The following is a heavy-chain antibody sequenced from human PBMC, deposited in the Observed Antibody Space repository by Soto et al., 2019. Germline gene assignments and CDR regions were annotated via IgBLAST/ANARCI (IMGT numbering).Heavy chain of an antibody. D-gene: IGHD3-22*01. Sequence: QVPLVQSGAEVKKPGSSVKVSCKASGGTFSSYAISWVRQAPGQGLEWMGGIIPIFGTANYAQKFQGRVTITADESTSTAYMELSSLRSEDTAVYYWARDYYDSSGYYRYYFDYWGQGTLVTVSS. J-gene: IGHJ4*02. CDR1: GGTFSSYA. CDR2: IIPIFGTA. V-gene: IGHV1-69*01. CDR3: ARDYYDSSGYYRYYFDY.